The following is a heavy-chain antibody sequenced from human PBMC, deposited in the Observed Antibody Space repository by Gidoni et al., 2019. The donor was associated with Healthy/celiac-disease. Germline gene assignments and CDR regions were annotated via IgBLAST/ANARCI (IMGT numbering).Heavy chain of an antibody. V-gene: IGHV4-59*01. D-gene: IGHD4-4*01. Sequence: QVQLQESGPGLVKPSETLSLTCTVSGGSISSYYWSWIRQPPGKGLEWIGYIYYSGSTNYNPSLKSRVTISVDTSKNQFSLKLSSVTAADTAVYYCARDSSYSNPLYAFDIWGQGTMVTVSS. CDR2: IYYSGST. CDR1: GGSISSYY. CDR3: ARDSSYSNPLYAFDI. J-gene: IGHJ3*02.